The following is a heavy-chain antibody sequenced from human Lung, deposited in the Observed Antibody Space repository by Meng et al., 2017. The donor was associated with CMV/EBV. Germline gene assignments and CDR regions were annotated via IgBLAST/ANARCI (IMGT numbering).Heavy chain of an antibody. Sequence: GESLKISWAASGFTFSTAAMNWVRQGPGKGLEWVSTIINSGDKTYYADSVKGRFNISRDNSKNMVYLQMNSLRAGDTAVYYCANNLNTDYWGQGTLVTGSS. CDR1: GFTFSTAA. CDR3: ANNLNTDY. CDR2: IINSGDKT. V-gene: IGHV3-23*01. D-gene: IGHD1-1*01. J-gene: IGHJ4*02.